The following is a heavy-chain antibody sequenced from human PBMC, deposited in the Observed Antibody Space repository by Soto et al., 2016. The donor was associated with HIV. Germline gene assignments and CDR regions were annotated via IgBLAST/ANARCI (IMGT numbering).Heavy chain of an antibody. CDR3: ARLPGIAAVAVPFDP. D-gene: IGHD6-13*01. V-gene: IGHV3-48*04. Sequence: EVQLVESGGGLVQPGGSLRLSCAASGFTFSSYSMNWVRQAPGKGLEWVSYISSSSSTIYYADSVKGRFTISRDNAKNSLYLQMNSLRVEDTAVYYCARLPGIAAVAVPFDPWGQGTLVTVSS. CDR2: ISSSSSTI. J-gene: IGHJ5*02. CDR1: GFTFSSYS.